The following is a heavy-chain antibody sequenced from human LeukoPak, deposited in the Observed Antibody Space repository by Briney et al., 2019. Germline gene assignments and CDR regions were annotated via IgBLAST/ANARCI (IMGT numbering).Heavy chain of an antibody. CDR3: ARGYYDSSGYSNTFDI. CDR1: GVSISSSY. Sequence: LSETLSLTCSVSGVSISSSYWSWIRQPPGKGLEWIGFIQYSGSTNYNPSLKSRVTISADTSNNQFSLKVTSVTAADTAVYYCARGYYDSSGYSNTFDIWGQGTMVTVSS. CDR2: IQYSGST. V-gene: IGHV4-59*01. J-gene: IGHJ3*02. D-gene: IGHD3-22*01.